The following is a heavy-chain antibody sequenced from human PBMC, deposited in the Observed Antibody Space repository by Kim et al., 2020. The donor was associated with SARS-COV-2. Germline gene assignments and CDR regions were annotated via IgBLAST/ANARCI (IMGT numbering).Heavy chain of an antibody. J-gene: IGHJ4*02. CDR1: GGSISSSSYY. CDR3: ARQIGGGLLYLAPFDY. CDR2: IYYSGST. D-gene: IGHD3-3*01. V-gene: IGHV4-39*01. Sequence: SETLSLTCTVSGGSISSSSYYWGWIRQPPGKGLEWIGSIYYSGSTYYNPSLKSRVTISVDTSKNQFSLKLSSVTAADTAVYYCARQIGGGLLYLAPFDYWGQGTLVTVSS.